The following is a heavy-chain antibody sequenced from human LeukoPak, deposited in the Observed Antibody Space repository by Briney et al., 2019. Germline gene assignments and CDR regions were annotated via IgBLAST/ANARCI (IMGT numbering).Heavy chain of an antibody. CDR2: IKQDGSEK. CDR1: GFTFSSYW. CDR3: AKDVNFDWSRGWFDP. V-gene: IGHV3-7*03. J-gene: IGHJ5*02. D-gene: IGHD3-9*01. Sequence: GGSLRLSCAASGFTFSSYWMSWVRQAPGKGLEWVANIKQDGSEKYYVDSVKGRFTISRDNAKNSLYLQMNSLRAEDTALYYCAKDVNFDWSRGWFDPWGQGTLVTVSS.